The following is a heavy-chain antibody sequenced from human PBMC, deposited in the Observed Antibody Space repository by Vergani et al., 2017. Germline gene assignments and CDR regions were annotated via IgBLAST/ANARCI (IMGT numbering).Heavy chain of an antibody. J-gene: IGHJ3*02. CDR3: AKAVYDDYWSGYYSALDI. CDR2: ISWNSGSI. CDR1: GFTFDDYA. Sequence: EVQLVESGGGLVQPGRSLRLSCAASGFTFDDYAMHWVRQAPGKGLEWVSGISWNSGSIGYADSVKGRFTISRDNANNSLYLQMNSLRAEDMALYYFAKAVYDDYWSGYYSALDIWGQGTMVTVSS. D-gene: IGHD3-3*01. V-gene: IGHV3-9*03.